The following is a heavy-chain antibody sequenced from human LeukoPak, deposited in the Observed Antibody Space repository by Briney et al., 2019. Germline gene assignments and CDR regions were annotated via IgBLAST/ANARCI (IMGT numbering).Heavy chain of an antibody. D-gene: IGHD6-13*01. CDR2: IKQDGSEK. Sequence: GGSLRLSCAASGFTFSSYWMSWVRQAPGKGLEWVANIKQDGSEKYYVDSVKGRFTISRDNAKNSLYLQMNSLRAEDTAVYYCARDRKYSSRGIDAFDIWGQGTMVTVSS. CDR3: ARDRKYSSRGIDAFDI. J-gene: IGHJ3*02. CDR1: GFTFSSYW. V-gene: IGHV3-7*01.